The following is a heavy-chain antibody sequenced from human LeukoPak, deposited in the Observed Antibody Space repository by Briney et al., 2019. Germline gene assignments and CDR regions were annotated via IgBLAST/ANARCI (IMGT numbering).Heavy chain of an antibody. J-gene: IGHJ6*02. CDR2: IIPIFGTA. Sequence: ASVKVSCKASGGTFSSYAISWVRQAPGQGLEWMGGIIPIFGTANYAQKFQGRVTITADESTSTAYMELSSLRSEDTAVYYCARSRSSSSSIVRYYYYGMDVWGQGTMVTVSS. CDR1: GGTFSSYA. V-gene: IGHV1-69*13. CDR3: ARSRSSSSSIVRYYYYGMDV. D-gene: IGHD6-6*01.